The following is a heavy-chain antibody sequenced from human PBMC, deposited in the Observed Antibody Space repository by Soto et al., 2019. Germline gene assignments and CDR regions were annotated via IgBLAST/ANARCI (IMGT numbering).Heavy chain of an antibody. CDR1: GGSFSGCY. J-gene: IGHJ4*02. CDR3: ARGTSWQLPFDY. CDR2: INHSGST. V-gene: IGHV4-34*01. Sequence: SETLSLTCGVYGGSFSGCYWSWIRQPPGKGLEWIGEINHSGSTNYNPSLKSRVTISVDTSKNQFSLKVSSVTAADTAVYYCARGTSWQLPFDYWGQGTLVTASS. D-gene: IGHD6-13*01.